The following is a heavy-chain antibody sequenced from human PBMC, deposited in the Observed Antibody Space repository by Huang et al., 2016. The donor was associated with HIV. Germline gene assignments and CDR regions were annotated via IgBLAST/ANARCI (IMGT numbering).Heavy chain of an antibody. CDR3: AKEFDILTGYYYSGSDY. V-gene: IGHV3-30*18. J-gene: IGHJ4*02. Sequence: QVQLVESGGGVVQPGRSLRLSCVASGFTFSSFGMNWVRPAPGKGWEWVAVISYEGTNQYNAGSVKGRFTISRDNSKNTLYLQMNSLKPEDTSVYYCAKEFDILTGYYYSGSDYWGQGTLVTVSS. CDR2: ISYEGTNQ. CDR1: GFTFSSFG. D-gene: IGHD3-9*01.